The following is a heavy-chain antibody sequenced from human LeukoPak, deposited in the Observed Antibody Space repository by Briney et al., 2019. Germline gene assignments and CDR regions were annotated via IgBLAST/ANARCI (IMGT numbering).Heavy chain of an antibody. CDR3: TRARYSGSYQDY. CDR2: ISTDGSNT. Sequence: PGGSLRLSCVASGFTFNNHWMHWVRQAPGKGLVWVSRISTDGSNTNYADSVKGRFTISRDNAKNTLYLQMNSLRAEDTAVYYCTRARYSGSYQDYWGQGTLVTVSS. CDR1: GFTFNNHW. V-gene: IGHV3-74*01. J-gene: IGHJ4*02. D-gene: IGHD1-26*01.